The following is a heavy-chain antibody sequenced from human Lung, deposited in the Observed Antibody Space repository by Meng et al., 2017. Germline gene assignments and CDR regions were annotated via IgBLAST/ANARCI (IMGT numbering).Heavy chain of an antibody. J-gene: IGHJ4*02. CDR2: INHSGST. D-gene: IGHD4-11*01. CDR1: GGSFSDYY. V-gene: IGHV4-34*01. CDR3: ARGPTTMAHDFDY. Sequence: QVQLKHWGAGLFKPSETLSLTCVVSGGSFSDYYWSWIRQPPGKGLEWIGEINHSGSTNYNPSLESRATISVDTSQNNLSLKLSSVTAADSAVYYCARGPTTMAHDFDYWGQGTLVTVSS.